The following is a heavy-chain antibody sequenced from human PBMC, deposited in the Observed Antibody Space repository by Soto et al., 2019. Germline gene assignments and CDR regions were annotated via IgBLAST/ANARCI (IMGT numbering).Heavy chain of an antibody. CDR3: ATGSFTSTGGRIGYHYNAMDV. CDR2: IIPIFGPA. CDR1: GGTFSSHS. V-gene: IGHV1-69*13. Sequence: ASVKVSCKSSGGTFSSHSINWVRQAPGQGLEWMGGIIPIFGPANFAKKFQGRVTITADESTTTAYMELSSLTSEDTAVYYCATGSFTSTGGRIGYHYNAMDVWGQGTTVTVS. J-gene: IGHJ6*02. D-gene: IGHD1-1*01.